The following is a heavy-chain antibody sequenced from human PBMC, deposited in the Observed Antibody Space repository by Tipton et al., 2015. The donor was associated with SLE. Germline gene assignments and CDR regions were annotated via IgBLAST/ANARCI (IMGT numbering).Heavy chain of an antibody. CDR1: GFIFDDHA. V-gene: IGHV3-9*01. J-gene: IGHJ3*02. D-gene: IGHD6-13*01. CDR2: ISWNRGDI. Sequence: SLRLSCAASGFIFDDHAMHWVRQAPGKGLEWVSGISWNRGDIVYADSVKGRFTISRDNAKNSLYLQMNSLRAEDTALYYCVKDWGAAAASGGAFDIWGQGTMVTVSS. CDR3: VKDWGAAAASGGAFDI.